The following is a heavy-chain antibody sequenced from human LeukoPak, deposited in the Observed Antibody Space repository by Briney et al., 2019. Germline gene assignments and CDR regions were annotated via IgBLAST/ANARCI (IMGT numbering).Heavy chain of an antibody. D-gene: IGHD3-10*01. CDR1: GYTFTSYY. Sequence: ASVKVSCKASGYTFTSYYMHWVRQAPGQGLEWMGIINPSGGSTSYAQKFQGRVTMTRDMSTSTVYMELSSLRSEDTAVYYCARRPGSYYITTYYYYYMDVWGKGTTVTISS. CDR3: ARRPGSYYITTYYYYYMDV. J-gene: IGHJ6*03. V-gene: IGHV1-46*01. CDR2: INPSGGST.